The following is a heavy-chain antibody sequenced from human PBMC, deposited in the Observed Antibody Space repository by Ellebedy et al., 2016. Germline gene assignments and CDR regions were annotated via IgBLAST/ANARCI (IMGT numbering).Heavy chain of an antibody. CDR2: ISYGGGSVK. J-gene: IGHJ4*02. Sequence: GESLKISXTASGFTFSNYAIHWVRQAPGKGLEWVAIISYGGGSVKYYADSVKGRFTISRDNSKNTLYLQMNSLRAEDTAVYYCAREDYREPLIRGGHFDCWGQGTLVTVSS. CDR1: GFTFSNYA. D-gene: IGHD3-10*01. V-gene: IGHV3-30*03. CDR3: AREDYREPLIRGGHFDC.